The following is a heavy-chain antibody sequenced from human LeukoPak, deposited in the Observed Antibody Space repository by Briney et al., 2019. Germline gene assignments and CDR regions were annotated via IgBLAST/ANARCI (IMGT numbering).Heavy chain of an antibody. CDR3: ALYGGSNYVAY. Sequence: GGSLRLSCAASGFTFSGYWMSWVRQARGKGLEGVANIKQDGGEKDYVDSVKGRFTISRDNANNSLYLQMNSLRGEDTAVYYCALYGGSNYVAYGGQGTLVTVSS. V-gene: IGHV3-7*01. CDR1: GFTFSGYW. J-gene: IGHJ4*02. D-gene: IGHD3-16*01. CDR2: IKQDGGEK.